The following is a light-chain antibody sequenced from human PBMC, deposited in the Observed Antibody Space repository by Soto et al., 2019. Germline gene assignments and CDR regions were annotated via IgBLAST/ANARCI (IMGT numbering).Light chain of an antibody. J-gene: IGKJ4*01. CDR2: GAS. CDR1: QSVSSN. CDR3: QQYNNWPLT. V-gene: IGKV3-15*01. Sequence: ETVMTQSPATLSVSPGERATLSCRASQSVSSNLAWYQQKPGQAPRVLIYGASTRATGIPARFSGSGSGTEFTLTISSLQSEDFAAYYCQQYNNWPLTFGGGTKVEIK.